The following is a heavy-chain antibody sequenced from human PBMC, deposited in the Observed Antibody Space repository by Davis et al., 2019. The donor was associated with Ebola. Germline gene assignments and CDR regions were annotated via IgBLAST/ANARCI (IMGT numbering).Heavy chain of an antibody. CDR1: GFTFSSYW. V-gene: IGHV3-7*03. D-gene: IGHD6-13*01. CDR3: AREGSRNDYYYGMDV. Sequence: GGSLRLSCAASGFTFSSYWMSWVRQAPGKGLEWVANIKQDGSEKYYVDSVKGRFTISRHNSKNTLYLQMNSLRAEDTAVYYCAREGSRNDYYYGMDVWGQGTTVTVSS. J-gene: IGHJ6*02. CDR2: IKQDGSEK.